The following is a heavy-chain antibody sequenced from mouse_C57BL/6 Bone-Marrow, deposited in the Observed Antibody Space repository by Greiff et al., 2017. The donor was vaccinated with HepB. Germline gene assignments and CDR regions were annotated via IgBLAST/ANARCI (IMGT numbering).Heavy chain of an antibody. CDR1: GFSLTSYA. Sequence: VKLQESGPGLVAPSQSLSITCTVSGFSLTSYAISWVRQPPGKGLEWLGVIWTGGGTNYNSALKSRLSISKDNSKSQVFLKMNSLQTDDTARYYCAIDYYGSSGYFDVWGTGTTVTVSS. V-gene: IGHV2-9-1*01. D-gene: IGHD1-1*01. CDR3: AIDYYGSSGYFDV. J-gene: IGHJ1*03. CDR2: IWTGGGT.